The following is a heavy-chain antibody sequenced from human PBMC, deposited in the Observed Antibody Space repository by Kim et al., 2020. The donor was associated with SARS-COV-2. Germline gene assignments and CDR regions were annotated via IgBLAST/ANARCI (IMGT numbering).Heavy chain of an antibody. D-gene: IGHD3-3*01. CDR2: ISSSSSYT. J-gene: IGHJ6*02. Sequence: GGSLRLSCAASGFTFSDYYMSWIRQAPGKGLEWVSYISSSSSYTNYADYVKGRFTISRDNAKNSLYLQMNSLRAEDTAVYYCAREYVRTIFGGGVYYYGMDVWGQGTTVTVSS. CDR3: AREYVRTIFGGGVYYYGMDV. V-gene: IGHV3-11*05. CDR1: GFTFSDYY.